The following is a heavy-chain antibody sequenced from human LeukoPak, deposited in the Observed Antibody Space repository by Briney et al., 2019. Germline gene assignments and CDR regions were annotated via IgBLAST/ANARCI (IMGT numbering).Heavy chain of an antibody. CDR3: ALAGDSGYDLGY. CDR1: GFTFSSYG. Sequence: GGSLRLSCAASGFTFSSYGMSWVRQAPGKGLEWGSAISGSGGSTYYADAVKGRFTLSRDNSKNTLYLQMNSLRAEDTAVYYCALAGDSGYDLGYWGQGTLVTVSS. CDR2: ISGSGGST. V-gene: IGHV3-23*01. D-gene: IGHD5-12*01. J-gene: IGHJ4*02.